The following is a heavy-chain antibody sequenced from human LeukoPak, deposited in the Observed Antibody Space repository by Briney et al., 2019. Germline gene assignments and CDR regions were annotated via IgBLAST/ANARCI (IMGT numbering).Heavy chain of an antibody. CDR1: GFTFSSYS. CDR3: ARDRVKEDGYNYFSRYYYYGMDV. J-gene: IGHJ6*02. CDR2: ISSSSSYI. V-gene: IGHV3-21*01. Sequence: GGSLRLSCAASGFTFSSYSMNWVRQAPGKGLEWVSSISSSSSYIYYVDSVKGRFTISRDNAKNSLYLQMNSLRAEDTAVYYCARDRVKEDGYNYFSRYYYYGMDVWGQGTTATVSS. D-gene: IGHD5-24*01.